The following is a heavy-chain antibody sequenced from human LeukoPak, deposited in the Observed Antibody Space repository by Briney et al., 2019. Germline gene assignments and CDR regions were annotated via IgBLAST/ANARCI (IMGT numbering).Heavy chain of an antibody. CDR3: ARQARELTFDY. CDR2: IYPGDSDT. CDR1: GYSFTSYW. V-gene: IGHV5-51*01. J-gene: IGHJ4*02. Sequence: GESLQISCKGSGYSFTSYWIGWVRQMPGKGLGWMGIIYPGDSDTRYSPSFQGQVTISADKSISTAYLQWSSLKASDTAMYYCARQARELTFDYWGQGTLVTVSS. D-gene: IGHD1-26*01.